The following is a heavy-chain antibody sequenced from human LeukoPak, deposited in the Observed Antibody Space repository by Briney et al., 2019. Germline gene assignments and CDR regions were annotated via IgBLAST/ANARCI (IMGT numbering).Heavy chain of an antibody. CDR2: IIPILGIA. CDR1: GGTFSSYA. D-gene: IGHD6-19*01. CDR3: ARETAVVRVAFDI. V-gene: IGHV1-69*04. J-gene: IGHJ3*02. Sequence: SVKVSCKASGGTFSSYAISWVRQAPGQGLEWMGRIIPILGIANYAQKFQGRVTITADKSTSTAYMELSSLRSEDTAVYYCARETAVVRVAFDIWGQGTMVTVSS.